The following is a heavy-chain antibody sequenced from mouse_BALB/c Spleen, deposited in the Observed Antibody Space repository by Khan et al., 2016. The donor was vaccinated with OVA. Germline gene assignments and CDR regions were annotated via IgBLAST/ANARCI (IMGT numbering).Heavy chain of an antibody. D-gene: IGHD2-4*01. J-gene: IGHJ3*01. CDR1: GFSLTNYS. CDR2: IWSAGST. V-gene: IGHV2-2*02. CDR3: ARRGYDYGRGAWFAY. Sequence: QVQLKQSGPGLVQPSQSLSITCTVSGFSLTNYSVHWVRQSPGKGLEWLGVIWSAGSTDYTAAFISSLSISKDNSRSQVFFKMNSLQPNDTARYYCARRGYDYGRGAWFAYWGQGTLVTVSA.